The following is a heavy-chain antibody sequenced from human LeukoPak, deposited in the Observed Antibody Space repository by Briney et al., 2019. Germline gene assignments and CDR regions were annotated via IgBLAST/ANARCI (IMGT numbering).Heavy chain of an antibody. CDR2: VNDNGANT. D-gene: IGHD2-15*01. Sequence: GGSLRLSCAASGFTFSKNGMSWVRQAPGKGLEWVSTVNDNGANTHYADSVKGRFTISRDNSRNTLLLEMNSLRADDTALYYCTKGDGGCYPIDNWGQGTLVIVSS. J-gene: IGHJ4*02. V-gene: IGHV3-23*01. CDR3: TKGDGGCYPIDN. CDR1: GFTFSKNG.